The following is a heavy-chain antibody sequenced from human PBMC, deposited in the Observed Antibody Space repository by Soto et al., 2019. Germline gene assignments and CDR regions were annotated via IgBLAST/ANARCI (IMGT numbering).Heavy chain of an antibody. V-gene: IGHV1-2*02. CDR1: GYTFTAYY. Sequence: ASVKVSCKSSGYTFTAYYMHWVRQAPGQGLECMGWINPNSGGTYHAQNFQGRVTMTRDTSTTTAYMALASLRSDDTAVYYCARGGGRGYNELDPWGHGTLVTVSS. J-gene: IGHJ5*02. CDR2: INPNSGGT. CDR3: ARGGGRGYNELDP. D-gene: IGHD5-12*01.